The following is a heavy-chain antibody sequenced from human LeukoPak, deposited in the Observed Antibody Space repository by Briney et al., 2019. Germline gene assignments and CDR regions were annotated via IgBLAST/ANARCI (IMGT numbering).Heavy chain of an antibody. J-gene: IGHJ4*02. V-gene: IGHV4-39*07. CDR3: ARVERIAAAGYYFDY. D-gene: IGHD6-13*01. CDR1: GGSISSSSYY. Sequence: SETLSLTCTVSGGSISSSSYYWGWIRQPPGTGLEWIGSIYYSGSTYYNPSLKSRVTISVDTSKSQFSLKLSSVTAADTAVYYCARVERIAAAGYYFDYWGQGTLVTVSS. CDR2: IYYSGST.